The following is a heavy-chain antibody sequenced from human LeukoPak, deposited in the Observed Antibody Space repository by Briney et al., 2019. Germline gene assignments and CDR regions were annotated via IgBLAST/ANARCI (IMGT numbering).Heavy chain of an antibody. J-gene: IGHJ4*02. Sequence: SETLSLTCTVSGGSITSSSYYWGWIRQPPGKGLEWIGSIHYSGSTYYNPSLKSRVTISVDTSKSQFSLKLSSVTAADTAVYYCARGVTMVRGVIDHFDYWGQGTLVTVSS. D-gene: IGHD3-10*01. CDR1: GGSITSSSYY. CDR3: ARGVTMVRGVIDHFDY. V-gene: IGHV4-39*07. CDR2: IHYSGST.